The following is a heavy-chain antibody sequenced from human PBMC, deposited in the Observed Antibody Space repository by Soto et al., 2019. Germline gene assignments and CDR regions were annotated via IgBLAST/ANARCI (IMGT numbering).Heavy chain of an antibody. V-gene: IGHV3-21*01. J-gene: IGHJ4*02. D-gene: IGHD2-2*01. Sequence: GGSLRLSCAASGFTFSSHAMGWLRQAPGKELEWVAFVDGSSGDTSYADSVKGRFTISRDNAKNTLYLHMNSLGAEDTAVYYCARGGRYCTSTTCYCARWGQGTPVTVSS. CDR3: ARGGRYCTSTTCYCAR. CDR2: VDGSSGDT. CDR1: GFTFSSHA.